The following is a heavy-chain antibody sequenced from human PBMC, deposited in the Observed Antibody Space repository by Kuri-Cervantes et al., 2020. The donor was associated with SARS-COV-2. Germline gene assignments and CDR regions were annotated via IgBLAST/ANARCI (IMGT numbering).Heavy chain of an antibody. CDR1: GFTFSGHW. CDR2: INPDGSYT. D-gene: IGHD4-17*01. Sequence: GESLKISCAASGFTFSGHWIHWVRQAPGKGLVWVSRINPDGSYTNNADSVKGRFTLSRDNAKNSLYLQMNSLRAEDTAVYYCARISYGDYGWNDYWGQGTLVTVSS. CDR3: ARISYGDYGWNDY. V-gene: IGHV3-74*01. J-gene: IGHJ4*02.